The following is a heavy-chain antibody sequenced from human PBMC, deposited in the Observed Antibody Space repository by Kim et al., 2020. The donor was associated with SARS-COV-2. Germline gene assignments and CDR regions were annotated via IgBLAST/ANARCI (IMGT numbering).Heavy chain of an antibody. CDR3: VRGPFHSFGLQY. D-gene: IGHD3-3*01. J-gene: IGHJ4*02. V-gene: IGHV3-48*02. CDR2: IKNNIPAT. Sequence: GGSLRLSCLASGFTFSLYDMNWVRQAPGKGLEWISYIKNNIPATHYPDSVEGRFTLSRDNAKNLLFLEMNSLRDEDTGIYYCVRGPFHSFGLQYWGRGTLVTVPP. CDR1: GFTFSLYD.